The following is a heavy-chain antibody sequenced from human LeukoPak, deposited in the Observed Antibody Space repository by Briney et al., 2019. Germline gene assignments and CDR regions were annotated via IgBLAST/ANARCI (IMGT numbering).Heavy chain of an antibody. J-gene: IGHJ6*02. CDR3: ATDHCTATNCYENYHYGMDV. D-gene: IGHD2-8*02. CDR1: GYTFTDYY. V-gene: IGHV1-2*02. Sequence: ASVKVSCKASGYTFTDYYLHWVRQAPGQGLEWMGWVNPNTGVTESAQEFQGRVTMTRDTSLSTAYMELSRLRSDDTAVYYCATDHCTATNCYENYHYGMDVWGQGTTVTVSS. CDR2: VNPNTGVT.